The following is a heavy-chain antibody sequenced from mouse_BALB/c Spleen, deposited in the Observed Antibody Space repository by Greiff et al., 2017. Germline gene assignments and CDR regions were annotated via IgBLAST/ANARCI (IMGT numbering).Heavy chain of an antibody. CDR2: IWGDGST. D-gene: IGHD2-2*01. CDR3: AREDDGYDDYEMDD. CDR1: GFSLTGYG. Sequence: VKVVESGPGLVAPSQSLSITCTVSGFSLTGYGVNWVRQPPGPGLEWLGMIWGDGSTDYNSALISRLSISKDKSKSQVFLKMNSLQTDDTARYYWAREDDGYDDYEMDDWGQGTSVTVAS. V-gene: IGHV2-6-7*01. J-gene: IGHJ4*01.